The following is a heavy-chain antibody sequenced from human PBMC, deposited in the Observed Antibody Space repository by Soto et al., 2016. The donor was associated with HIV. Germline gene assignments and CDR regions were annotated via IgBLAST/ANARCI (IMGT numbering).Heavy chain of an antibody. V-gene: IGHV3-73*01. CDR2: IRSKANSYAT. D-gene: IGHD3-10*01. Sequence: EVRLVESGGGLVQPGGSLKLSCAASGFTFSGSAMHWVRQASGKGLEWVGRIRSKANSYATAYAASVKGRFTISRDDSKNTAYLQMNSLKTEDTAVYYCTSDLMVQGVRRVDYWGQGTLVTVSS. CDR3: TSDLMVQGVRRVDY. CDR1: GFTFSGSA. J-gene: IGHJ4*02.